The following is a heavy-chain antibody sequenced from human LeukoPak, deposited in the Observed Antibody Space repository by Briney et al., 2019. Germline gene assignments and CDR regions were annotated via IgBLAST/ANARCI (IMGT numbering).Heavy chain of an antibody. CDR3: AREFYYDSSGHDAFDI. Sequence: ASVKVSCKASGYTFTGYYMHWVRQAPGQGLEWMGRINPNSGGTNYAQKFQGRVTVTRDTSISTAYMELSRLRSDDTAVYYCAREFYYDSSGHDAFDIWGQGTMVTVSS. V-gene: IGHV1-2*06. CDR1: GYTFTGYY. J-gene: IGHJ3*02. D-gene: IGHD3-22*01. CDR2: INPNSGGT.